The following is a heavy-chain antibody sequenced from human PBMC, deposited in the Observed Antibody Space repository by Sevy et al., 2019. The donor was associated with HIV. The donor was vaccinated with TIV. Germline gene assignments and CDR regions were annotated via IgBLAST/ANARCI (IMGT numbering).Heavy chain of an antibody. CDR1: GYTFTGYY. CDR3: ARAPHYYDSSGYYGWVDAFDI. V-gene: IGHV1-2*02. J-gene: IGHJ3*02. D-gene: IGHD3-22*01. CDR2: INPNSGGT. Sequence: APVKVSCKASGYTFTGYYMHWVRQAPGQGLEWMGWINPNSGGTNYAQKFQGRVTMTRDTSISTAYMELSRLRSDDTAVYYCARAPHYYDSSGYYGWVDAFDIWGQGTMVTVSS.